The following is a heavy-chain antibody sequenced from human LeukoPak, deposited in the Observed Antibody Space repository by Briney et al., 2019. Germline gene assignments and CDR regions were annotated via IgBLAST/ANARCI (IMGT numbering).Heavy chain of an antibody. V-gene: IGHV4-39*01. CDR2: IHYSGIT. CDR1: GDSIISSSFH. D-gene: IGHD3-22*01. Sequence: SETLSLTCTVSGDSIISSSFHCGWIHQPPGRGLEWVASIHYSGITYYSPSLKGRVTASVDTSRNRLSLQLSSVTAADTAVYYCVRVYYDSSGYYLTDYYFDSWGQGTLVAVSS. CDR3: VRVYYDSSGYYLTDYYFDS. J-gene: IGHJ4*02.